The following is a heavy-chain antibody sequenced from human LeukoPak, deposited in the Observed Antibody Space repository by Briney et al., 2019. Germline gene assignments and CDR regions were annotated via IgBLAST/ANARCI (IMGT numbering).Heavy chain of an antibody. J-gene: IGHJ3*02. CDR1: GGSISSYY. CDR2: IYYSGST. Sequence: PSETLSLTCTVSGGSISSYYWSWIRHPPGKGLEWIGYIYYSGSTNYNPSLKSRVTISVDTSKNQFSLKLSSVTAADTAVYYCARAVAGTGDAFDIWGQGTMVTVSS. D-gene: IGHD6-19*01. CDR3: ARAVAGTGDAFDI. V-gene: IGHV4-59*08.